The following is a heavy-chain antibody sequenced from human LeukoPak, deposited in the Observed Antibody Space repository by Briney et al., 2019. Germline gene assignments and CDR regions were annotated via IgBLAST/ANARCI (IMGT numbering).Heavy chain of an antibody. CDR1: GYIFTGYY. CDR2: INPNSGDT. J-gene: IGHJ4*02. V-gene: IGHV1-2*02. Sequence: ASVNVSCKASGYIFTGYYMHWVRQAPGLGLEWMGWINPNSGDTNYAQKFQGRVTIIRDTSISTAFIELRRLRSDDTAVYYCATRPSGDPFEYWGQGTLVTVSS. D-gene: IGHD5-24*01. CDR3: ATRPSGDPFEY.